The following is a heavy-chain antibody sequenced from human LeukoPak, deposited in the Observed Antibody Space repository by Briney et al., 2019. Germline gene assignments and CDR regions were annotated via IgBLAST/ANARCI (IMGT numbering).Heavy chain of an antibody. CDR3: ARADYGGNSDFHY. Sequence: GGPLRLSCAASGFPFRPYRMHWVRQATGKGLVWVSRISSDGSIAINAGSVEGRFTVSRDNAKNTLYLQMNSLRVEDTAVYYCARADYGGNSDFHYWGQGTLVTVSS. D-gene: IGHD4-23*01. CDR1: GFPFRPYR. CDR2: ISSDGSIA. J-gene: IGHJ4*02. V-gene: IGHV3-74*01.